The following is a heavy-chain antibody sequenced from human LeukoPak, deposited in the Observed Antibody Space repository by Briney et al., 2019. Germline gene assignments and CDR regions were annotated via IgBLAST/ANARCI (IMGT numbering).Heavy chain of an antibody. J-gene: IGHJ4*02. V-gene: IGHV1-69*10. CDR2: IFPIFGIP. CDR1: GGTFSTYA. D-gene: IGHD3-22*01. Sequence: SVKVSCKASGGTFSTYAISWVRQAPWQGLEWMGGIFPIFGIPNYVQRFQGRVTITPEKSPSTAYMALSSLRSEDTALYFCARGPETASYYDTSGYPYYFDFWGQGTLVTVSS. CDR3: ARGPETASYYDTSGYPYYFDF.